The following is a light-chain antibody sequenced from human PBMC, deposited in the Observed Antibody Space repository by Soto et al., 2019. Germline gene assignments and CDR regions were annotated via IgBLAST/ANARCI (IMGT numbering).Light chain of an antibody. Sequence: QSVLTQPASVSGSPGQSITISCTGTSSDVGGYNFVSWFEHHPGKAPKVMIYEVSNRPSGVSNRFSGTKFANTASPTISGLQGEDEADYYCNSYTNNNIPVVLGGGTKLTVL. CDR1: SSDVGGYNF. J-gene: IGLJ2*01. V-gene: IGLV2-14*01. CDR3: NSYTNNNIPVV. CDR2: EVS.